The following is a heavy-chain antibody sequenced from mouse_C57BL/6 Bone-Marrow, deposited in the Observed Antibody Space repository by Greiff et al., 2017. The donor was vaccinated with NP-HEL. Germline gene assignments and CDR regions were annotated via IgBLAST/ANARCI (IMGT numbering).Heavy chain of an antibody. CDR2: IDPSDSET. J-gene: IGHJ3*01. V-gene: IGHV1-52*01. Sequence: QVHVKQPGAELVRPGSSVKLSCKASGYTFTSYWMHWVKQRPIQGLEWIGNIDPSDSETHYNQKFKDKATLTVDKSSSTAYMQLSSLTSEDSAVYYCARRGYYYGSSPFAYWGQGTLVTVSA. D-gene: IGHD1-1*01. CDR3: ARRGYYYGSSPFAY. CDR1: GYTFTSYW.